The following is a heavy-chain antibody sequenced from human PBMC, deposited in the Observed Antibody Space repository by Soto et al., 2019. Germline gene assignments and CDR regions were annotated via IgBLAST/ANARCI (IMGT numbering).Heavy chain of an antibody. V-gene: IGHV3-33*01. Sequence: QVQLVESGGGVVQPGRSLRLSCAASGFTFSSYGMHWVRQAPGKGLEWVAVIWYDGSNKYYADSVKGRFTISRDNSKNTLYLQMNSLRAEDTAVYYCARVLGPWSWQLVHSGGMDVWGQGTTVTVSS. CDR3: ARVLGPWSWQLVHSGGMDV. CDR1: GFTFSSYG. D-gene: IGHD6-13*01. J-gene: IGHJ6*02. CDR2: IWYDGSNK.